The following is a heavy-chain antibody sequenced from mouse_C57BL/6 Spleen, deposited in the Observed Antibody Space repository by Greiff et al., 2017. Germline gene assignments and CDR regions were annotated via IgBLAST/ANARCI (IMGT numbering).Heavy chain of an antibody. CDR2: INPNNGGT. J-gene: IGHJ2*01. Sequence: VQLKQSGPELVKPGASVKMSCKASGYTFTDYNMHWVKQSHGKSLEWIGYINPNNGGTSYNQKFKGKATLTVNKSSSTAYMELRSLTSEDSAVYYCARDGSSLYYFDYWGQGTTLTVSS. D-gene: IGHD1-1*01. CDR1: GYTFTDYN. CDR3: ARDGSSLYYFDY. V-gene: IGHV1-22*01.